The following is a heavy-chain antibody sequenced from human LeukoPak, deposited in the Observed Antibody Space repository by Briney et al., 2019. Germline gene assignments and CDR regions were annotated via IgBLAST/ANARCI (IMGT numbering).Heavy chain of an antibody. CDR3: ARAPHTSSYDFWSGYYTSDAFDI. CDR2: INSDGSST. V-gene: IGHV3-74*01. Sequence: PGGSLRLSCAASGFTFSSYWTHWVRQAPGKGLVWVSRINSDGSSTSYADSVKGRFTISRDNAKNTLYLQMNSLRAEDTAVYYCARAPHTSSYDFWSGYYTSDAFDIWGQGTMVTVSS. D-gene: IGHD3-3*01. J-gene: IGHJ3*02. CDR1: GFTFSSYW.